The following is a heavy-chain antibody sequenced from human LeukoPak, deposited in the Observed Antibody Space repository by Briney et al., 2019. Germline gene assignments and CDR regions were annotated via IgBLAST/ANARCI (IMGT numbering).Heavy chain of an antibody. J-gene: IGHJ6*02. D-gene: IGHD3-10*01. CDR1: GFTFSTYV. Sequence: GGSLRLSCAASGFTFSTYVMTWVRQAPGKGLEWVSAILGSGGGTYYTDSVKGRFTISRDNSKDTLYLQMNSLRAEDTAVYYCATTPGAYYYYHMDVWGQGTTVTVSS. CDR2: ILGSGGGT. V-gene: IGHV3-23*01. CDR3: ATTPGAYYYYHMDV.